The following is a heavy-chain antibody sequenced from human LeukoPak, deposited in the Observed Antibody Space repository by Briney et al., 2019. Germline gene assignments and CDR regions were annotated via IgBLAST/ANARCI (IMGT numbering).Heavy chain of an antibody. Sequence: GGSLRLSCAAAGISFSTYGMHWVRQAPGKGLEWVASISYDGSNKNYADSVKGRFTISRDNSKNTLYLQMNSLRAEDTAVYYCAKDRGPIAVAGYFDYWGQGTLVTVSS. CDR2: ISYDGSNK. CDR1: GISFSTYG. D-gene: IGHD6-19*01. CDR3: AKDRGPIAVAGYFDY. J-gene: IGHJ4*02. V-gene: IGHV3-30*18.